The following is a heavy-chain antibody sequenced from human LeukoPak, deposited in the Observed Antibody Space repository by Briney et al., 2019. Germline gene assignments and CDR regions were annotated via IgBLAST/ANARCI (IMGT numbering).Heavy chain of an antibody. V-gene: IGHV3-30-3*01. Sequence: GGSLRLSCAASGFTFSRYAVNWVRQAPGKGLEWVGGISYDGSNKYFANSVQGRFTISRDNSKNTLYLQMNSLRVEDTAVYYCARVHCSGGNCYYFYGMDVWGQGTTVTVSS. J-gene: IGHJ6*02. CDR3: ARVHCSGGNCYYFYGMDV. CDR1: GFTFSRYA. D-gene: IGHD2-15*01. CDR2: ISYDGSNK.